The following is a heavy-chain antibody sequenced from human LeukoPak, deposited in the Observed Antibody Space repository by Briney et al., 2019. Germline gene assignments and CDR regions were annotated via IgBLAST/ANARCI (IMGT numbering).Heavy chain of an antibody. CDR3: ARVPRPYYYGSESHLYYGMDV. D-gene: IGHD3-10*01. Sequence: ASVKVSCKASGYTFTGYYMHWVRQAPGQGLEWMGWINPNSGGTNYAQKFQGRVTMTRDTSISTAYMELSRLRSDDTAVYYCARVPRPYYYGSESHLYYGMDVWGQGTTVTVSS. V-gene: IGHV1-2*02. CDR1: GYTFTGYY. CDR2: INPNSGGT. J-gene: IGHJ6*02.